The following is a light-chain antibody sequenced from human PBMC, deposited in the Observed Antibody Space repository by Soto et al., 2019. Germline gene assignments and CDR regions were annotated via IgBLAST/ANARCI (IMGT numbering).Light chain of an antibody. V-gene: IGKV3-15*01. J-gene: IGKJ1*01. CDR2: GAA. CDR3: QADRLWRT. CDR1: ESVSTN. Sequence: EMEMTQSPATLSLAPGARVTLSYRASESVSTNLACYQQKAGQAPRVLIYGAATRASGIRVKFCGSGSETEFSLTISCLHSQDFVVYLCQADRLWRTLVEGTKVDI.